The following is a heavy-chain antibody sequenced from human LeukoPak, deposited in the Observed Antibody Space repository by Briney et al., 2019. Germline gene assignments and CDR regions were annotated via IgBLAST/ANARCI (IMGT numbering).Heavy chain of an antibody. J-gene: IGHJ4*02. V-gene: IGHV3-23*01. CDR2: ISGSGGST. CDR3: ARVPPYSSGLY. CDR1: GFTFSSYG. Sequence: GGSLRLSCAASGFTFSSYGMSWVRQAPGKGLEWVSAISGSGGSTYYADSVKGRFTISRDNSKNTLYLQMNSLRAEDTAVYYCARVPPYSSGLYWGQGTLVTVSS. D-gene: IGHD6-19*01.